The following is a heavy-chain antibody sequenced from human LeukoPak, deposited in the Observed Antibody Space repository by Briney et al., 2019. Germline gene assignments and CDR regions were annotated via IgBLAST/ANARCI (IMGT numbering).Heavy chain of an antibody. D-gene: IGHD1-26*01. V-gene: IGHV4-34*01. CDR1: GGSSSVYY. J-gene: IGHJ4*02. Sequence: PSETLSHTRAVYGGSSSVYYWSWLPHPPGRRLEWMVEINHSGSPKHNPSLKSRVTISVDTSKNQFSLKMSSVTAADTAVYYCARGDSGSYPGNYFDYWGQGTLVTVSS. CDR2: INHSGSP. CDR3: ARGDSGSYPGNYFDY.